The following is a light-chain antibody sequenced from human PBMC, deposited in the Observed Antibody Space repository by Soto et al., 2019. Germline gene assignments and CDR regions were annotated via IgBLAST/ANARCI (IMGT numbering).Light chain of an antibody. CDR1: QDIRVD. J-gene: IGKJ2*01. CDR3: LQDYDFPYT. CDR2: AAS. V-gene: IGKV1-6*01. Sequence: AIQMTQSPPSLSGSVVERFIITCRASQDIRVDVGWLQQRPGHAPNLLIYAASTLHTGVPSTFTGSGSGTDFTLTINDLQPEDVATYFCLQDYDFPYTFGQGTKVDIK.